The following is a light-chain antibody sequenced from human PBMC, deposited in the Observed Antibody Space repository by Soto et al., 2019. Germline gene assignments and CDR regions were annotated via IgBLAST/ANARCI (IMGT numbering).Light chain of an antibody. J-gene: IGKJ4*01. V-gene: IGKV3-15*01. CDR3: QQYNDWPLT. CDR2: GAS. CDR1: QSISRT. Sequence: EILMTQSPATLSVSPGEGLTLSCRASQSISRTLAWYQQRPGQAPRLLIYGASSRATGVPARFSGSGSGTEFTVTISSLQSEDFAVYYGQQYNDWPLTFGGGTKVEIK.